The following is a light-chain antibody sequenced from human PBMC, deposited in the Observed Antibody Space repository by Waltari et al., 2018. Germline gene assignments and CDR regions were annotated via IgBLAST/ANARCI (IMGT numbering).Light chain of an antibody. CDR2: GAS. Sequence: DIQMTQSPSSLSASVGDRVTITCRAGQDISNYLAWFQQKPGKAPKSLIYGASSLQSGVPSKFSGSGSGTDFFLTISSLQPEDFAIYYCQQYKSYPLTFGGGTKVEVK. CDR3: QQYKSYPLT. CDR1: QDISNY. J-gene: IGKJ4*01. V-gene: IGKV1-16*02.